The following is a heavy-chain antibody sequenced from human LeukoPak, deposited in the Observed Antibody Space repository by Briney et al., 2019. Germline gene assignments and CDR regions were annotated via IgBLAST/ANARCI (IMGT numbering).Heavy chain of an antibody. V-gene: IGHV3-43*02. Sequence: GGCLRLSCAASGFTFRDFSMHWVRQVAGKGLEWVSLISGDGGVTHYGESVRGRFTISRDNSQNSLYLQMSSLRVEDTALYYCAKGNNSISYNFDYWGQGTLVTVSS. J-gene: IGHJ4*02. CDR1: GFTFRDFS. CDR2: ISGDGGVT. D-gene: IGHD4-11*01. CDR3: AKGNNSISYNFDY.